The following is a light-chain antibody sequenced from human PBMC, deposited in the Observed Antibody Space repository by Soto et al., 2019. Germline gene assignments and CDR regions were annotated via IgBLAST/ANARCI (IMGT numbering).Light chain of an antibody. CDR2: GAS. J-gene: IGKJ3*01. Sequence: ETVLTQSPATFSVSPGERATLSCRASPSIGSNLAWYQLRPGQPPRLLIYGASTRATGVPARFSGSGSGTEFTLTINSLQSEDFALYYCQQYNKWPLFTFGPGTKVDIK. CDR3: QQYNKWPLFT. V-gene: IGKV3-15*01. CDR1: PSIGSN.